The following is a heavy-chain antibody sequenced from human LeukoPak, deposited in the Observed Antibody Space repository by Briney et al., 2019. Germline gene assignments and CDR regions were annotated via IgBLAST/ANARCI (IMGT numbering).Heavy chain of an antibody. V-gene: IGHV3-21*01. D-gene: IGHD5-18*01. CDR1: GFTFSRYS. Sequence: TGGSLRLSCAASGFTFSRYSMNWVRQAPGKGLEWVSSISSSSSYIYYADSVKGRFTISRDNAKNSLSLQMNSLRAEDTAVYYCARVGTAMTIVAPCYMDVWGKGTTVTVSS. CDR2: ISSSSSYI. CDR3: ARVGTAMTIVAPCYMDV. J-gene: IGHJ6*03.